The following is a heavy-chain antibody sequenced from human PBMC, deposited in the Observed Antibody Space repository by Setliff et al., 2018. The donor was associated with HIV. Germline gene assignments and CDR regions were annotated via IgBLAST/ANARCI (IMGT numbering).Heavy chain of an antibody. V-gene: IGHV4-39*01. CDR3: ARHRQGLTGSTPGYYMDV. J-gene: IGHJ6*03. D-gene: IGHD1-7*01. Sequence: SETLSLTCNVSGGSFSNSYYFWGWIRQPPGKGLEWIGSISYSGSTYYNPSPKSRVTMSVDTSKNQFSLKLSSVTAADTAVYYCARHRQGLTGSTPGYYMDVWGKGTTVTVSS. CDR1: GGSFSNSYYF. CDR2: ISYSGST.